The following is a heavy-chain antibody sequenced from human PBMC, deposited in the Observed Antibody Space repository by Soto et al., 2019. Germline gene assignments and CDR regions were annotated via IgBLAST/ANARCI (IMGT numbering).Heavy chain of an antibody. Sequence: PSETLSLTCAVSGGSISSGGYSWSWIRQPPGKGLEWIGSIYYSGSTYYNPSLKSRVTISVDTSKNQFSLKLSSVTAADTAVYYCAGSFGVAAAGPFDYWGQGTLVTVSS. J-gene: IGHJ4*02. CDR3: AGSFGVAAAGPFDY. CDR2: IYYSGST. V-gene: IGHV4-39*07. CDR1: GGSISSGGYS. D-gene: IGHD6-13*01.